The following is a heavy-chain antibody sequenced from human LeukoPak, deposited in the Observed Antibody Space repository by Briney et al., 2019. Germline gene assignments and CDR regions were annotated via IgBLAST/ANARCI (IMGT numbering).Heavy chain of an antibody. Sequence: GGSLILSCAASEFTFSTYWMSWVRQAPGKGLEWVANTKEDGGEKYYVDSVKGRFTISRDNAENSLYLQMNSLRAEDTAVYYCARRSVAGSLDYWGQGTLVTVSS. J-gene: IGHJ4*02. CDR1: EFTFSTYW. CDR3: ARRSVAGSLDY. V-gene: IGHV3-7*01. D-gene: IGHD6-19*01. CDR2: TKEDGGEK.